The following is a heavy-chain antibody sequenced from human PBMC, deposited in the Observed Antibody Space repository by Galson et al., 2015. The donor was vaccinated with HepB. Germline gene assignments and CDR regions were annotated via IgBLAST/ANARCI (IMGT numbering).Heavy chain of an antibody. V-gene: IGHV3-7*03. D-gene: IGHD3-10*01. CDR2: INPDGSGK. J-gene: IGHJ6*02. CDR3: ARRISLVRGSHTKPDYCYGMDV. CDR1: EFTFSSYW. Sequence: SLRLSCAGSEFTFSSYWMNWVRQAPGKGLEWVANINPDGSGKSYVASLRGRFTVSRDNDKNALYLRMDSLRAEDTAVYYCARRISLVRGSHTKPDYCYGMDVWGQGTTVTVAS.